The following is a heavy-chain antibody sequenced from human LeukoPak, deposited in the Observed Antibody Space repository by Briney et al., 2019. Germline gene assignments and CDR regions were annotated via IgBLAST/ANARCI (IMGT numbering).Heavy chain of an antibody. CDR1: GFTFSVYA. V-gene: IGHV3-23*01. D-gene: IGHD6-19*01. Sequence: PGGSLRLSCAASGFTFSVYAMSWVRQAPGKGLEWDSSIGGSVGTTYYADSVKGRFTISRDNSKNSLFLQMNSLRAEDTAVYYCATSGWDTIDYFYGMDVWGHGTTVTVSS. J-gene: IGHJ6*02. CDR2: IGGSVGTT. CDR3: ATSGWDTIDYFYGMDV.